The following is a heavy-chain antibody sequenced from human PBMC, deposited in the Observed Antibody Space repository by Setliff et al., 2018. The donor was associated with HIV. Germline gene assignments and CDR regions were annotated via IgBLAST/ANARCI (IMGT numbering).Heavy chain of an antibody. J-gene: IGHJ4*02. CDR3: AGADYSDTSGYYSNFDY. CDR2: ISYSGIT. Sequence: PSETLSLTCTVFGGSISRSSYYWGWIRQPPGKGLEWIASISYSGITYYNPSLKSRVTISVDTSKNHFSLNLNSVTAADTAVYYCAGADYSDTSGYYSNFDYWGQGTLVTVSS. CDR1: GGSISRSSYY. D-gene: IGHD3-22*01. V-gene: IGHV4-39*07.